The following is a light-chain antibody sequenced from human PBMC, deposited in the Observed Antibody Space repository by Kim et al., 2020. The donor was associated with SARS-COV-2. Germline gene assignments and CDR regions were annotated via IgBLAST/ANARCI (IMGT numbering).Light chain of an antibody. V-gene: IGLV2-14*03. J-gene: IGLJ3*02. Sequence: GQSLTIACTGTSSYVSAYNYVSWYQHHPGKAPNLPIYDVDKRPSGVSNRFSGSKSGNTASLTISGLQAEDEAEYYCISYTSSNTWLFGGGTQLTVL. CDR3: ISYTSSNTWL. CDR1: SSYVSAYNY. CDR2: DVD.